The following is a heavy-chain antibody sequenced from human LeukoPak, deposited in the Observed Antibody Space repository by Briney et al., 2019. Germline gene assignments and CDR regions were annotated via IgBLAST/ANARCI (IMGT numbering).Heavy chain of an antibody. Sequence: PGGSLRLSCAASGFTFSSYAMSWVRQAPGKGLEWVSAISGSGGSTYYADSVKGRFTISRDNSKSTLYLQMNSLRAEDTAVYYCAKESPYVWGSYREKSSDYFDYWGQGTLVTVSS. CDR1: GFTFSSYA. D-gene: IGHD3-16*02. J-gene: IGHJ4*02. CDR2: ISGSGGST. V-gene: IGHV3-23*01. CDR3: AKESPYVWGSYREKSSDYFDY.